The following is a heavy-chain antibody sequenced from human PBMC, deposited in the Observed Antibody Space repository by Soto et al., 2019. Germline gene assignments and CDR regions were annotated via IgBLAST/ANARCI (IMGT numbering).Heavy chain of an antibody. CDR1: GYTFTSYA. CDR2: INAGNGNT. J-gene: IGHJ3*02. Sequence: GASVKVSCKASGYTFTSYAMHWVRQAPGQRLEWMGWINAGNGNTKYSQKFQGRVTITRDTSASTAYMELSSLRSEDTAVYYCARETTGTTWGDAFDIWGQGTMVTVSS. D-gene: IGHD1-7*01. CDR3: ARETTGTTWGDAFDI. V-gene: IGHV1-3*01.